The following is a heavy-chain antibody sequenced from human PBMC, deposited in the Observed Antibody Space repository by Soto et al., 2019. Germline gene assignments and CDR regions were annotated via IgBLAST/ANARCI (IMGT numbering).Heavy chain of an antibody. CDR1: WSAFTSYG. CDR2: ICAYNGNT. Sequence: ASVELSVNGSWSAFTSYGVIWVRQGRGRGHEWIGWICAYNGNTNYAQKLQGRVTMTTDTSTSTAYMELRSLRSDDTAVYYCARDPFGGQNDYSIRPSYYYYCGMDVWGQGTTVTVSS. V-gene: IGHV1-18*01. J-gene: IGHJ6*02. D-gene: IGHD4-4*01. CDR3: ARDPFGGQNDYSIRPSYYYYCGMDV.